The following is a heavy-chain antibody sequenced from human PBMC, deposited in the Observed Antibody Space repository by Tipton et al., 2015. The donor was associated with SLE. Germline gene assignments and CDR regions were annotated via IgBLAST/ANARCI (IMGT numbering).Heavy chain of an antibody. D-gene: IGHD6-13*01. CDR1: GGSISSGSYY. CDR3: ARTGIAAAVDY. V-gene: IGHV4-61*09. J-gene: IGHJ4*02. CDR2: IYTSGST. Sequence: TLSLTCTVSGGSISSGSYYWSCIRQPAGKGLEWIGHIYTSGSTNYNPSLKSRVSISVDTSKNQFSLKLSSVTAADTAVYYCARTGIAAAVDYWGQGTLVTVSS.